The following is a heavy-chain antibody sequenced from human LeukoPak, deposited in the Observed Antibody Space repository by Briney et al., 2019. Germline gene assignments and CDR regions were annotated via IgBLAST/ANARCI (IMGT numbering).Heavy chain of an antibody. J-gene: IGHJ4*02. CDR1: GFTSFSNYW. Sequence: GGSLRLSCAASGFTSFSNYWIHCVRAAPGEVLGWASRNKGDRTGTIYADSVKGRFTISRDNARNTVYLQMNSLRVEDTAVYYCAIDRNYQLAPTWGQGTLVTVSS. V-gene: IGHV3-74*01. CDR2: NKGDRTGT. D-gene: IGHD1-1*01. CDR3: AIDRNYQLAPT.